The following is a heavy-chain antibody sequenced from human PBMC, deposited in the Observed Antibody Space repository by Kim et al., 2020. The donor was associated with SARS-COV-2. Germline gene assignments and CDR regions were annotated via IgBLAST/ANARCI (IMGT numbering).Heavy chain of an antibody. D-gene: IGHD6-13*01. J-gene: IGHJ4*02. Sequence: DSVKGRFTISGDNSKGTLYLQLNSLRAEETAVYYCAKVDSVGVAAAGGFDFWGQGTLVTVSS. CDR3: AKVDSVGVAAAGGFDF. V-gene: IGHV3-23*01.